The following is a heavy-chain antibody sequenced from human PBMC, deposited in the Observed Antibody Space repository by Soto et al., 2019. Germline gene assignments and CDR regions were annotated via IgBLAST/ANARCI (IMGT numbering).Heavy chain of an antibody. CDR2: IDPEDGET. CDR3: ATDRCRLQGECDVGAFDI. V-gene: IGHV1-24*01. CDR1: GYTLTELS. J-gene: IGHJ3*02. D-gene: IGHD3-16*01. Sequence: QVQLVQSGAEVKKPGASVKVSCKVSGYTLTELSMHWVRQAPGKGLEWMGGIDPEDGETIYAQKFQGRVNMTEDTSTNTAYMELSSLRSEDTVVYYCATDRCRLQGECDVGAFDIWGQGTMVTVSS.